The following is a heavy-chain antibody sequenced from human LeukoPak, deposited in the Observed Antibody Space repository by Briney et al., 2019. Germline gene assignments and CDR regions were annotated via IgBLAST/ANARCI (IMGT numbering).Heavy chain of an antibody. Sequence: SETLSLTCTVSGGSLSSSPYYWGWLRQPPGKDLEWIGSIYYSGSTYYNPSLKSRVTISVDTSKNQFSLKLSSVTAADTAVYYCTRRSNSQPPNYWGQGTLVTVSS. D-gene: IGHD4-23*01. J-gene: IGHJ4*02. V-gene: IGHV4-39*01. CDR1: GGSLSSSPYY. CDR2: IYYSGST. CDR3: TRRSNSQPPNY.